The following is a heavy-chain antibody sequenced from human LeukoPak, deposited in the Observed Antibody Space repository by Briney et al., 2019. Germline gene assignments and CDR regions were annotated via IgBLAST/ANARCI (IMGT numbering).Heavy chain of an antibody. CDR2: IWYDGSNK. J-gene: IGHJ4*02. CDR3: AKETYTVTTHYFDY. V-gene: IGHV3-33*06. D-gene: IGHD4-17*01. CDR1: GFTFSSYS. Sequence: GGSLRLSCAASGFTFSSYSMNWVRQAPGKGPEWVAVIWYDGSNKYYADSVKGRFTISRDNSKNTLYLQMNSLRAEDTAVYYCAKETYTVTTHYFDYWGQGTLVTVSS.